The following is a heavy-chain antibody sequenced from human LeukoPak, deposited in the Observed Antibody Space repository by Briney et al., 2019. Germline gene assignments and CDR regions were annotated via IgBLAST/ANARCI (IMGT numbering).Heavy chain of an antibody. CDR1: GFTFSNYD. D-gene: IGHD5-24*01. CDR2: IKSKTDGGTT. J-gene: IGHJ4*02. V-gene: IGHV3-15*01. Sequence: GGSLRLSCAASGFTFSNYDMHWVRQAPGKGLEWVGRIKSKTDGGTTDYAAPVKGRFTISRDDSKNTLYLQMDSLKTEDTAVYLCITDHRGYWGQGTLVTVSS. CDR3: ITDHRGY.